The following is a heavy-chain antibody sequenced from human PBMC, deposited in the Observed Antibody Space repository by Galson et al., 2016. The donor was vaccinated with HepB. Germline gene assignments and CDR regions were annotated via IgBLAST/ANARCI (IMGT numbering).Heavy chain of an antibody. CDR3: AKYCRGGNCNGYYFDY. J-gene: IGHJ4*02. CDR1: GFTVDNNY. V-gene: IGHV3-53*01. Sequence: SLRLSCAASGFTVDNNYMFWVRQAPGKGLEWVSTFSGGTTWYADSVKGRFTVSTDDSKNTLYLQMNNLRAEDTALYYCAKYCRGGNCNGYYFDYWGQGTLVTVSS. D-gene: IGHD2-15*01. CDR2: FSGGTT.